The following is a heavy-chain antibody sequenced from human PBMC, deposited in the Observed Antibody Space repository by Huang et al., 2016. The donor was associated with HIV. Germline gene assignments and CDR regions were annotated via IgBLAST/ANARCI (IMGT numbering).Heavy chain of an antibody. V-gene: IGHV1-8*02. CDR1: GYTFTNYD. CDR3: ARSAYGDLDY. D-gene: IGHD4-17*01. Sequence: QVHLVQSGAEVKKPGASVKVSCKASGYTFTNYDINWVRQAPGRGLWWMGLMNPNTGNPGFAQSFQGRVTMTRKTSITTAYMELTSLTSEDTAVYYCARSAYGDLDYWGLGTLVIVSS. J-gene: IGHJ4*02. CDR2: MNPNTGNP.